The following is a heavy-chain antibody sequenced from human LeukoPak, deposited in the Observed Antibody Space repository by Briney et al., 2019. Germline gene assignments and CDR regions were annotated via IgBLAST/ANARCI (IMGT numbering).Heavy chain of an antibody. V-gene: IGHV3-21*04. CDR2: INNVRSHI. CDR3: AKSLFTSATGTGRAFHI. D-gene: IGHD1-1*01. CDR1: GFTFSTSA. Sequence: GGSLRLSCAASGFTFSTSAMNWVRQAPGKGLEWVSSINNVRSHIYYADSVRGRFTISRDNANNVLYLQMNSLRAEDTAIFYCAKSLFTSATGTGRAFHIWGQGTRVTVSS. J-gene: IGHJ3*02.